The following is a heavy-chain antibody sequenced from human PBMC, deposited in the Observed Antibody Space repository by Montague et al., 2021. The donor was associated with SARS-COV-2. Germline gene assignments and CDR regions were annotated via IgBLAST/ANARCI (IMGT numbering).Heavy chain of an antibody. D-gene: IGHD3-10*01. CDR3: ARGMIRGVTTPFDY. CDR1: SGSIISSGYY. CDR2: IYYSGTT. J-gene: IGHJ4*02. Sequence: SETLSLTCSVSSGSIISSGYYWGWIRQPPGKELEWIGNIYYSGTTYYXXXLQSRGTISVDTSKNHLSLGLSSVTAADTAVYFCARGMIRGVTTPFDYWGQGSQVTVSS. V-gene: IGHV4-39*02.